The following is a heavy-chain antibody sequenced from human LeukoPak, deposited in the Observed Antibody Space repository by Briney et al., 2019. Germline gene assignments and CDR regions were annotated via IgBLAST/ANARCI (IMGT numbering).Heavy chain of an antibody. CDR2: INPTSTSI. V-gene: IGHV3-21*01. CDR3: VRLRRNNDRSDYYYYYNF. Sequence: GGSLRLSCAAVGFILGDYSINWVRQAPGKGLEWVSSINPTSTSIYYADAVRGRFTISRDNAKNSVYLQMNSLSAEDTAVYNCVRLRRNNDRSDYYYYYNFWGQGILVTVSS. D-gene: IGHD3-22*01. J-gene: IGHJ4*02. CDR1: GFILGDYS.